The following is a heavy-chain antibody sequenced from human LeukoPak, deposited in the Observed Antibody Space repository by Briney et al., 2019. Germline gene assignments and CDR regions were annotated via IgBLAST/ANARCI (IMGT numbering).Heavy chain of an antibody. Sequence: SVKVSCKASVGTFSSYAISWVRQAPGQGLEWMGRIIPIFGIANYAQKFQGRVTITADKSTSTAYMEPSSLRSEDTAVYYCARGGEQQLVLFDYWGQGTLVTVSS. CDR2: IIPIFGIA. J-gene: IGHJ4*02. CDR1: VGTFSSYA. D-gene: IGHD6-13*01. V-gene: IGHV1-69*04. CDR3: ARGGEQQLVLFDY.